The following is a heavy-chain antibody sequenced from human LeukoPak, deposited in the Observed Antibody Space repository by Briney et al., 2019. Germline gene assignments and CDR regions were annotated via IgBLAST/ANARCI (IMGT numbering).Heavy chain of an antibody. D-gene: IGHD3-10*01. CDR1: GFTFSDYY. J-gene: IGHJ5*02. V-gene: IGHV3-11*01. CDR3: ARAHTMVRGVIKRGLWFDP. CDR2: ISSSGSTI. Sequence: GGSLRLSCAASGFTFSDYYMSWIRQAPGKGLEWVSYISSSGSTIYYADSVKGRFTISRDSAKNSLYLQMNSLRAEDTAVYYCARAHTMVRGVIKRGLWFDPWGQGTLVTVSS.